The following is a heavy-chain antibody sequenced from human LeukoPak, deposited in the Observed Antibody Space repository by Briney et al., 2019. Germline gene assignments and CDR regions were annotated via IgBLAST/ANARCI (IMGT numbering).Heavy chain of an antibody. D-gene: IGHD3-22*01. J-gene: IGHJ4*02. CDR3: ARDLREGSSGLQSGSVDY. Sequence: GASVEVSCKASGYTFTGYYMHWVRQAPGQGLEWMGWINPNSGGTNYAQKFQGRVTMTRDTSISTAYMELSRLRSGDTAVYYCARDLREGSSGLQSGSVDYWGQGTLVTVSS. V-gene: IGHV1-2*02. CDR2: INPNSGGT. CDR1: GYTFTGYY.